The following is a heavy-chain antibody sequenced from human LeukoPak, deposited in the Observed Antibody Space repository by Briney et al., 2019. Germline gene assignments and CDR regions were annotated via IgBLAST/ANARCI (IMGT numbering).Heavy chain of an antibody. J-gene: IGHJ4*02. D-gene: IGHD3-10*02. CDR1: AFTFSSYW. CDR3: ARVNVCPRCHFDY. Sequence: GGSLRLSCAASAFTFSSYWMHWVRQGPGKGLVWVSRINSDGSSTSYADSVKGRFTISRDNAKNTLYLQMNSLRAEDTAVYYCARVNVCPRCHFDYWGQGTLVTVSS. CDR2: INSDGSST. V-gene: IGHV3-74*01.